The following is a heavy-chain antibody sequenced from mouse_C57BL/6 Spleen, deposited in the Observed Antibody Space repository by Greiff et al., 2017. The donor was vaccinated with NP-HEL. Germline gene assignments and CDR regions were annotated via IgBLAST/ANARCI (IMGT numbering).Heavy chain of an antibody. Sequence: EVNLMESGPELVKPGASVKISCKASGYSFTGYYMHWVKQSSEKSLEWIGEINPSTGGTSYNQKFKGKATLTVDKSSSTAYMQLKSLTSEDSAVYYCARWLLPPYAMDYWGQGTSVTVSS. D-gene: IGHD2-3*01. CDR1: GYSFTGYY. V-gene: IGHV1-43*01. CDR2: INPSTGGT. J-gene: IGHJ4*01. CDR3: ARWLLPPYAMDY.